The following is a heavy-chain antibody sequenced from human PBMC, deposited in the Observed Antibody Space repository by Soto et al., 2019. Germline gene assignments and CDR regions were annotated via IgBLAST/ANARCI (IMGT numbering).Heavy chain of an antibody. D-gene: IGHD3-3*01. V-gene: IGHV1-46*01. CDR3: ARDYDFWSGSPARPYYYYYGMDV. CDR2: INPSGGST. Sequence: ASVKVSCKASGYTFTSYYMHWVRQAPGLGLEWMGIINPSGGSTSYAQKFQGRVTMTRDTSTSTVYMELSSLRSEDTAVYYCARDYDFWSGSPARPYYYYYGMDVWGQGTTVTVSS. CDR1: GYTFTSYY. J-gene: IGHJ6*02.